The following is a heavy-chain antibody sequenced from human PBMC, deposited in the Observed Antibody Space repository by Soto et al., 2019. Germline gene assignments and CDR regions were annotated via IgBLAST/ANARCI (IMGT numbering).Heavy chain of an antibody. V-gene: IGHV3-30*18. Sequence: PGGSLRLSCAASGFTFSSYGMHWVRRAPGKGLEWVAVISYDGSNKYYADSVKGRFTISRDNSKNTLYLQMNSLRAEDTAVYYCAKALYYSSGWYGYYYYYGMDVWGQGTTVTVSS. D-gene: IGHD6-19*01. CDR1: GFTFSSYG. CDR3: AKALYYSSGWYGYYYYYGMDV. J-gene: IGHJ6*02. CDR2: ISYDGSNK.